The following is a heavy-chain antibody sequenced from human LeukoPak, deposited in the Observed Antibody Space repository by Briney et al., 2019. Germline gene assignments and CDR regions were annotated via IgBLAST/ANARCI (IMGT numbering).Heavy chain of an antibody. CDR2: IWYDGSNK. D-gene: IGHD4-23*01. V-gene: IGHV3-33*01. Sequence: GRSLRLSCAASGFTFSNYGMHWVRQAPGKGLEWVAVIWYDGSNKYYADSVKGRFTISRDNSKNTLYLQMNSLRAEDTAVYYCARDFGTTVVTPDAFDIWGQGTMVTVSS. CDR3: ARDFGTTVVTPDAFDI. J-gene: IGHJ3*02. CDR1: GFTFSNYG.